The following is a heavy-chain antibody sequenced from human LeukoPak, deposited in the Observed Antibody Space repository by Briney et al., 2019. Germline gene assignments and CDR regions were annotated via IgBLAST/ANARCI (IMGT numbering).Heavy chain of an antibody. D-gene: IGHD2-15*01. CDR2: IYHSGST. CDR3: ARPRGSCSGGSCYYYYFDY. V-gene: IGHV4-38-2*01. J-gene: IGHJ4*02. Sequence: SETLSLTCAVSGYSISSGYYWGWIRQPPGKGLEWIGSIYHSGSTYYNPSLKSRVTISVDTSKSQFSLKLSSVTAADTAVYYCARPRGSCSGGSCYYYYFDYWGQGTLVTVSS. CDR1: GYSISSGYY.